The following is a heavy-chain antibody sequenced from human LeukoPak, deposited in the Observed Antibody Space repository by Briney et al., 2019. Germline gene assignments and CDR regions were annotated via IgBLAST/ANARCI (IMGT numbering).Heavy chain of an antibody. D-gene: IGHD4-23*01. J-gene: IGHJ4*02. CDR1: GFTFSTYA. Sequence: PGGSLRLSCAASGFTFSTYAMSWVRQAPGKGLEWVSGISGGGITTYYADSVKGRFTISRDNSQKTLYLQMNSLRADDTAVYYCAKDLSTVLTRFDYWGQGTLVTVSS. CDR2: ISGGGITT. V-gene: IGHV3-23*01. CDR3: AKDLSTVLTRFDY.